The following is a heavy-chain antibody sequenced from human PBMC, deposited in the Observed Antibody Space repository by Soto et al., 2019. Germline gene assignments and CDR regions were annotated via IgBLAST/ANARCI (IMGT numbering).Heavy chain of an antibody. J-gene: IGHJ4*02. CDR3: ARVSDYDFWSGYYFDY. D-gene: IGHD3-3*01. CDR1: GYTFTSYA. V-gene: IGHV1-3*01. Sequence: ASVQVSCKASGYTFTSYAMHWVRQAPGQRLEWMGWINAGNGNTKYSQKFQGRVTITRDTSASTAYMELSSLRSEDTALYYCARVSDYDFWSGYYFDYWGQGTLVTVSS. CDR2: INAGNGNT.